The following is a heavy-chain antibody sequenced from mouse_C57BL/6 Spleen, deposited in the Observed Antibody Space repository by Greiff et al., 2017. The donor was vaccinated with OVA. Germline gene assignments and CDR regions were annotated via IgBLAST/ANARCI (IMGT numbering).Heavy chain of an antibody. CDR3: ARHQIYPSYFDV. D-gene: IGHD2-1*01. V-gene: IGHV5-6*01. Sequence: DVQLVESGGDLVKPGGSLKLSCAASGFTFSSYGMSWVRQTPDKRLEWVATISSGGSYTYYPDSVKGRFTISRDNAKNTLYLQMSSLKSEDTAMYYCARHQIYPSYFDVWGTGTTVTVSS. J-gene: IGHJ1*03. CDR2: ISSGGSYT. CDR1: GFTFSSYG.